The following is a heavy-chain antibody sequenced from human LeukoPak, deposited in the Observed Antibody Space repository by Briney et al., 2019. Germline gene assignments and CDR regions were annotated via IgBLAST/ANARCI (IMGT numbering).Heavy chain of an antibody. CDR2: ISGSGGST. CDR3: TIDGGRIVGALGVGY. D-gene: IGHD1-26*01. J-gene: IGHJ4*02. V-gene: IGHV3-23*01. CDR1: GVTFTSYA. Sequence: LSLTCAASGVTFTSYAMGWVRQAPGKGLEWVSTISGSGGSTNYADSVKGRFTISRGDSKNTLYLQMNSLKTEDTAVYYCTIDGGRIVGALGVGYWGQGTLVTDSS.